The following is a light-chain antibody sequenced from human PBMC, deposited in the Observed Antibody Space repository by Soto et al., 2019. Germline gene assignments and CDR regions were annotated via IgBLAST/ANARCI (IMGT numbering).Light chain of an antibody. V-gene: IGLV2-14*01. CDR3: SSYTSSSTRV. CDR2: EVS. Sequence: QSVLTQPASVSGSPGQSITISCTGTSSDVGGYNYVSWSQQHPGKAPKLMIYEVSNRPPGVSNRFSGSKSGNAASLTISGLQAEDEADYYCSSYTSSSTRVFGTGTKVTVL. J-gene: IGLJ1*01. CDR1: SSDVGGYNY.